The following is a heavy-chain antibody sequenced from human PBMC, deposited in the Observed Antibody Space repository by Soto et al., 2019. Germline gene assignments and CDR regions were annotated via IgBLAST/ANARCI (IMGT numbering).Heavy chain of an antibody. Sequence: GGSLRLSCAASGFTFSSYGMHWVRQAPGKGLEWVAVIWYDGSNKYYADSVKGRFTISRDNSKNPLYLQMNSRRAEDTAVYYCARDPYYDFWSGYRNYYYGMDVGGQGTTVTVSS. D-gene: IGHD3-3*01. J-gene: IGHJ6*02. CDR1: GFTFSSYG. CDR3: ARDPYYDFWSGYRNYYYGMDV. CDR2: IWYDGSNK. V-gene: IGHV3-33*01.